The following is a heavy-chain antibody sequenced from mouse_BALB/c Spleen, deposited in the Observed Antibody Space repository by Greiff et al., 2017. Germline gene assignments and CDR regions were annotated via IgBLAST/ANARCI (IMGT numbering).Heavy chain of an antibody. J-gene: IGHJ2*01. CDR2: INPSNGGT. CDR1: GYTFTSYY. D-gene: IGHD1-1*01. Sequence: VQLQQPGAELVKPGASVKLSCKASGYTFTSYYMYWVKQRPGQGLEWIGGINPSNGGTNFNEKFKSKATLTVDKSSSTAYMQLSSLTSEDSAVYYCTRSGITTVVGGYFDYWGQGTTLTVSS. V-gene: IGHV1S81*02. CDR3: TRSGITTVVGGYFDY.